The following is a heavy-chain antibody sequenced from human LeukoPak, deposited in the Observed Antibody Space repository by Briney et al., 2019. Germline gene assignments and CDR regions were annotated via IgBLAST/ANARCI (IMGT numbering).Heavy chain of an antibody. J-gene: IGHJ4*02. D-gene: IGHD2-15*01. CDR3: ARDTPLGCFDY. V-gene: IGHV3-7*01. CDR2: IKQDGSKT. CDR1: GFTFSSDW. Sequence: GGSLRLSCAASGFTFSSDWMSWVRQAPGKGLEWVANIKQDGSKTYYVVSVKGRFTISRDNAKNSLYLQMNSLRAEDTAVYYCARDTPLGCFDYWGQGTLVTVSS.